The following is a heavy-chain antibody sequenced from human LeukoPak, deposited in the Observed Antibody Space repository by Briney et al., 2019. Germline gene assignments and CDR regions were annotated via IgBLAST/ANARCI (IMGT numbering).Heavy chain of an antibody. J-gene: IGHJ6*02. V-gene: IGHV1-2*04. D-gene: IGHD3-10*01. CDR2: INPNSGGT. CDR3: ARGSGEGVRGVIITGLYYYYGLDV. Sequence: GASVKVSCKASGYTFTGYYMHWVRQAPGQGLEWMGWINPNSGGTNYAQKFQGWVTMTRDTSISIAYMELRRLRSDDTAVYYCARGSGEGVRGVIITGLYYYYGLDVWGQGTTVTVSS. CDR1: GYTFTGYY.